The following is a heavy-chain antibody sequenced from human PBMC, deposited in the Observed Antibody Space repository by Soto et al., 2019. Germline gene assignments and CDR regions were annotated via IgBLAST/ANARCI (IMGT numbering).Heavy chain of an antibody. CDR1: GYTFTCYY. J-gene: IGHJ4*02. CDR3: SRYSSRGGIFSSFDY. D-gene: IGHD2-15*01. CDR2: INPNSGGT. V-gene: IGHV1-2*02. Sequence: ASVEVSCRASGYTFTCYYMHWVRQAPGQGLEWMGWINPNSGGTNYAQKFQGRVTMTRDTSISTAYMELRRLRTDDTALYYCSRYSSRGGIFSSFDYWGQGTLVTVSS.